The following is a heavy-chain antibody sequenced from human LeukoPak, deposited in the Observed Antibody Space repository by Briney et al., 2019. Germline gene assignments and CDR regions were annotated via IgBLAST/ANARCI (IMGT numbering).Heavy chain of an antibody. CDR2: ISYSGST. CDR3: ARIPNYYDTSVGY. V-gene: IGHV4-59*01. Sequence: SETLSLTCTVSGDSISRYYWSWIRQPPGKGLEWIGYISYSGSTDYNPSLKSRVTISINTSKNQFSLKLSSVTAADSAVYYCARIPNYYDTSVGYWGLGALVTVSS. D-gene: IGHD3-22*01. CDR1: GDSISRYY. J-gene: IGHJ4*02.